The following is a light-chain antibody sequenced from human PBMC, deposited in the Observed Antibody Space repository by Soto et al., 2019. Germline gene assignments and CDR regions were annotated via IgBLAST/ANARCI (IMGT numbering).Light chain of an antibody. CDR3: CSYTTSRTRV. V-gene: IGLV1-47*01. Sequence: QSVLTQPPSASGTPGQRVTISCSGSISNIGSNFIYWYQQLPGTAPKLLIYRNNERPSGVPDRFSGSKSGTSASLTISGLQADDEADYYCCSYTTSRTRVFGGGTKLTVL. J-gene: IGLJ3*02. CDR2: RNN. CDR1: ISNIGSNF.